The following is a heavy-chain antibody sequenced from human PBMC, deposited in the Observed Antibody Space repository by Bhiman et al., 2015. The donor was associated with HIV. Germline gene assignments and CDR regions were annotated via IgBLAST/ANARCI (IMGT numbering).Heavy chain of an antibody. V-gene: IGHV3-21*04. D-gene: IGHD3-10*01. CDR3: ARLPRGEGDY. CDR1: GFTFSIYS. J-gene: IGHJ4*02. CDR2: ISSSSSYI. Sequence: EVQLVESGGGLVKPGGSLRLSCAASGFTFSIYSMNWVRQAPGKGLEWVSSISSSSSYIYYADSVKGRFTISRDNAKNSLYLQMNSLRVEDTAFYSCARLPRGEGDYWGQGTLVTVSS.